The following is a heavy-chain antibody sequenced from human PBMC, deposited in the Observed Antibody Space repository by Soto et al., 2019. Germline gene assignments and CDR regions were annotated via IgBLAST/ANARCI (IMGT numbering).Heavy chain of an antibody. V-gene: IGHV4-59*01. J-gene: IGHJ3*02. D-gene: IGHD2-21*01. Sequence: XATLSLTCTISGGSISTYDLTWIRQSPGKGLEWIGYVSYLCNTDSNHSLTSRVTISIDTPKNQFSLNLGSVTAADTAMYYAASEGAGRSPINIWGQGTMVTVSS. CDR2: VSYLCNT. CDR1: GGSISTYD. CDR3: ASEGAGRSPINI.